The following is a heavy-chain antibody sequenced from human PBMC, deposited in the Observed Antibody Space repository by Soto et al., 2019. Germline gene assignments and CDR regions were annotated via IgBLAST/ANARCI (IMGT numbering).Heavy chain of an antibody. D-gene: IGHD2-2*03. CDR2: IIPIFGTA. V-gene: IGHV1-69*01. CDR3: ARDGGYCSSTSCYGYYYYGVDV. J-gene: IGHJ6*02. Sequence: QVQLVQSGAEVKKPGSSVKVSCKASGGTFSSYAISWVRQAPGQGLEWMGGIIPIFGTANYAQKFQGRVTITADESTSTAYMELSSLRSEDTAVYYCARDGGYCSSTSCYGYYYYGVDVWGQGTTVTVSS. CDR1: GGTFSSYA.